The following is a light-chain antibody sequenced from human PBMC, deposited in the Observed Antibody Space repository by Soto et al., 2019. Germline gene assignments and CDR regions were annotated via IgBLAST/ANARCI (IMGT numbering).Light chain of an antibody. CDR1: SSDVGGYNY. J-gene: IGLJ1*01. Sequence: QSALTQPRSVSGSPGQSVTISCTGTSSDVGGYNYVSWYQQHPGKAPKLMIYDVSKRPSGVPDRFSGSKSGNTASLTISGLQAADEADYYCCSYAGSYFYVFGTGTKVTVL. CDR2: DVS. CDR3: CSYAGSYFYV. V-gene: IGLV2-11*01.